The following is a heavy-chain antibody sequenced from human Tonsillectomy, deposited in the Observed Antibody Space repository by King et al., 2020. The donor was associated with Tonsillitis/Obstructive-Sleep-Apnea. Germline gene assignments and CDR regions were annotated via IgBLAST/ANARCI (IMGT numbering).Heavy chain of an antibody. Sequence: VQLVESGGGLVKPGGSLRLSFAASGFTFSNAWMSWVRQAPGQGLEGVGRIKSKTDDGTTDYAAPVKGRFTISRDDSKNTLYLQMNSLKTEDTAVYYCPLCSSTSCYSYAFDIWGQGTMVTVSS. CDR1: GFTFSNAW. J-gene: IGHJ3*02. CDR2: IKSKTDDGTT. CDR3: PLCSSTSCYSYAFDI. V-gene: IGHV3-15*01. D-gene: IGHD2-2*01.